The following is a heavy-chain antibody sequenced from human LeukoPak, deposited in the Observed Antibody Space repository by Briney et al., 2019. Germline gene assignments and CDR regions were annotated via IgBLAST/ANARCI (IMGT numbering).Heavy chain of an antibody. CDR2: IYPGDSDT. D-gene: IGHD1-26*01. J-gene: IGHJ5*02. V-gene: IGHV5-51*01. CDR3: ARRIKKKRELLWFDP. Sequence: GESLKISCKGSGYSFTSYWIGWVRQMPGKGLEWMGIIYPGDSDTRYSPSFQGQVTISADKSISTAYLQWSSLKASDTAMYYCARRIKKKRELLWFDPWGQGTLVTVSS. CDR1: GYSFTSYW.